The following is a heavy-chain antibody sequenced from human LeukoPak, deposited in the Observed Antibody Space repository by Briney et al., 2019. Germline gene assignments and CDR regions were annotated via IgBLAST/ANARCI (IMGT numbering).Heavy chain of an antibody. CDR1: GDSISSGGYY. J-gene: IGHJ5*02. Sequence: SQTLSLTCTVSGDSISSGGYYWSWLRQPPGKGLEWIVYIYHSGSTSYHPSLKRRVTISVDRSSTQFPLTLASVTAADTAVYYCARDNPCNWFDPWGQGPLVPVSS. V-gene: IGHV4-30-2*01. CDR3: ARDNPCNWFDP. CDR2: IYHSGST.